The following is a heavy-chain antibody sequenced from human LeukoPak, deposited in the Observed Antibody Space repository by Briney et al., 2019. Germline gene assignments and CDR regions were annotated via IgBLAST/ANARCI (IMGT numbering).Heavy chain of an antibody. Sequence: GASVKVSYKASGYTFTSYDINWVRQAAGQGLEWMGWTNPNSGNTGYAQKFQGRVTMTKNTSITTAYMDLSSLRSEDTAVYYCARALSWTTEFYYYMDVWGKGTTVTVSS. J-gene: IGHJ6*03. CDR3: ARALSWTTEFYYYMDV. V-gene: IGHV1-8*01. D-gene: IGHD3/OR15-3a*01. CDR2: TNPNSGNT. CDR1: GYTFTSYD.